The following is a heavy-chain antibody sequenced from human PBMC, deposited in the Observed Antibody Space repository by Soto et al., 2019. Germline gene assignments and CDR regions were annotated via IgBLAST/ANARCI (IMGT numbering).Heavy chain of an antibody. J-gene: IGHJ4*02. CDR3: AKDLGFRRSYYFDY. Sequence: SETLSLTCTVSGGSISSSSYYWGWIRQPPGKGLEWIGSIYYSGSTYYNPSLKSRVTISVDTSKNQFSLKLSSVTAADTAVYYCAKDLGFRRSYYFDYWGQGTLVTVSS. D-gene: IGHD4-17*01. CDR2: IYYSGST. CDR1: GGSISSSSYY. V-gene: IGHV4-39*02.